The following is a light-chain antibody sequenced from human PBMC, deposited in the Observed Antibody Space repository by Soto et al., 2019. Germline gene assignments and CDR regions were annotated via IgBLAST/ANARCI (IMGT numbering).Light chain of an antibody. CDR2: KAS. Sequence: IQLTKSNSTLSGSVGDRVTITCRASQTISSWLAWYQQKPGKAPKLLIYKASTLKSGVPSRFSGSGSGTEFTLTISSLQPDDFATYYCQHYNSYSEAFGQGTKVDIK. V-gene: IGKV1-5*03. J-gene: IGKJ1*01. CDR1: QTISSW. CDR3: QHYNSYSEA.